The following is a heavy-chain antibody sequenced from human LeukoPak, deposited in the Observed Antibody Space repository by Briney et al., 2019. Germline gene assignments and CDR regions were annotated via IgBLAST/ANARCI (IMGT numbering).Heavy chain of an antibody. CDR3: ARDRENWNDIKYYFDY. CDR2: ISAYNGDT. Sequence: GASVKVSCKASGYTFTSYGISWVRQAPGQGLEWMGWISAYNGDTNYAQKLQGRVTMTTDTSTSTAYMELRSLRSDGTAVYYCARDRENWNDIKYYFDYWGQGTLVTVAS. CDR1: GYTFTSYG. V-gene: IGHV1-18*01. D-gene: IGHD1-1*01. J-gene: IGHJ4*02.